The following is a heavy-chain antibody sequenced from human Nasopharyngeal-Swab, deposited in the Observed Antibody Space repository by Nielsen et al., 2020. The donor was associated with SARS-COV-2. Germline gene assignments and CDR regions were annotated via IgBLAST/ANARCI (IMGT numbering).Heavy chain of an antibody. CDR3: ARLYGGYSYGYGNYYMDV. CDR1: GGSISRYY. CDR2: IYYSGST. V-gene: IGHV4-59*08. J-gene: IGHJ6*03. Sequence: SETLSLTCTVSGGSISRYYWSWIRQPPGKGLEWIGYIYYSGSTNYNPSLKSRVTISVDTSKNQFSLKLSSVTAADTAVYYCARLYGGYSYGYGNYYMDVWGKGTTVTVSS. D-gene: IGHD5-18*01.